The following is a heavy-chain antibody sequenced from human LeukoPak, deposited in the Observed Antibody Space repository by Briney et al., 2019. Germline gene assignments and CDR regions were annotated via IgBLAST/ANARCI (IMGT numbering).Heavy chain of an antibody. V-gene: IGHV4-38-2*02. CDR2: INHSGST. D-gene: IGHD6-13*01. CDR3: ARARGQQLVYMDV. CDR1: GYSISSGYY. Sequence: PSETLSLTCTVSGYSISSGYYWSWIRQPPGKGLEWIGEINHSGSTNYNTSPKRRPTISVDTSKIQCSLKLSSVTAADTAVYYCARARGQQLVYMDVWGKGTTVTVSS. J-gene: IGHJ6*03.